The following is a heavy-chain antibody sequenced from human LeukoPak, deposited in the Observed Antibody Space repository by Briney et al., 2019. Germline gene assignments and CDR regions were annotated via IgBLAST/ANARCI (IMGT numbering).Heavy chain of an antibody. J-gene: IGHJ6*02. V-gene: IGHV4-30-2*01. CDR2: IYHSGST. D-gene: IGHD2-15*01. CDR1: VDSISSDCYS. CDR3: AGETRYCSGGSCYSGMDV. Sequence: PSETLSLTCAVSVDSISSDCYSWSWVRQPPGKGLEWIGYIYHSGSTYYNPSLKSRVTISVDRSKNQFSLNLSSVTAADTAVYYCAGETRYCSGGSCYSGMDVWGQGTTVTVSS.